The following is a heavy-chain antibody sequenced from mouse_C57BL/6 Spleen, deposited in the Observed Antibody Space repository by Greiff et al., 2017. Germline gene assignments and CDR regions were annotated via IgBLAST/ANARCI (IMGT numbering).Heavy chain of an antibody. CDR2: IDPSDSYT. J-gene: IGHJ1*03. D-gene: IGHD6-1*01. Sequence: QVQLQQPGAELVKPGASVKLSCKASGYTFTSYWMQWVKQRPGQGLEWIGEIDPSDSYTNYNQKFKGKATLTVDTSSSTAYMQRSSLTSGDSAVYDCARVSERHWYFDVWGTGTTVTVSS. CDR1: GYTFTSYW. CDR3: ARVSERHWYFDV. V-gene: IGHV1-50*01.